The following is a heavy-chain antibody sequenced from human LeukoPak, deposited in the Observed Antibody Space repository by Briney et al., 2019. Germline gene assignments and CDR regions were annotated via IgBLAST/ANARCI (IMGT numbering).Heavy chain of an antibody. CDR2: IYYSGST. CDR3: ARHSPFRLGFDP. CDR1: GGSISSSSYY. D-gene: IGHD3-16*01. J-gene: IGHJ5*02. Sequence: SETLSLTCTVSGGSISSSSYYWGWIRQPPGKGLEWIGSIYYSGSTYYNPSLKSRVTISVDTSKNQFSLKLSSVTAADTAVYYCARHSPFRLGFDPWGQGTLVTVSS. V-gene: IGHV4-39*01.